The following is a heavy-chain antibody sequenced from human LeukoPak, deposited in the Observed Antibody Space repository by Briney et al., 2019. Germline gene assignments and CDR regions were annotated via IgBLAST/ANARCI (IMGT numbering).Heavy chain of an antibody. CDR3: ASPGRDYGDLPFDY. D-gene: IGHD4-17*01. J-gene: IGHJ4*02. V-gene: IGHV4-39*01. CDR1: GGSISSSSYY. CDR2: IYYSGST. Sequence: SETLSLTCTVSGGSISSSSYYWGWIRQPPGKGLEWIGSIYYSGSTYYNLSLKSRVTISVDTSKNQFSLKLSSVTAADTAVYYCASPGRDYGDLPFDYWGQGTLVTVSS.